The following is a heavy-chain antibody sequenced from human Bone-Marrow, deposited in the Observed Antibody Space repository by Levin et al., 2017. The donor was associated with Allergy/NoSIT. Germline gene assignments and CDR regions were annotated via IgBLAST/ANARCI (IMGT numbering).Heavy chain of an antibody. Sequence: GGSLRLSCAASGFTFSTYAMSWVRQAPEKGLEWVSGISGRGERTYYVDSVKGRFTISRDNSKNTLYLQMNSLRAEDTAMYYCAKDRDYDILAGYYSEYFQNWGQGTLVTVSS. CDR2: ISGRGERT. V-gene: IGHV3-23*01. D-gene: IGHD3-9*01. CDR3: AKDRDYDILAGYYSEYFQN. CDR1: GFTFSTYA. J-gene: IGHJ1*01.